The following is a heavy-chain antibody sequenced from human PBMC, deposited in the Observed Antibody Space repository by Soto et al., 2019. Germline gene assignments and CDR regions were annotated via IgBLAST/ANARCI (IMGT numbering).Heavy chain of an antibody. J-gene: IGHJ6*02. CDR3: ATIFGVVINYYYYGMDV. Sequence: PGGSLILSCAASGFTFSDYYMSWIRQAPGKGLEWVSYISSSGSTIYYADSVKGRFTISRDNAKNSLYLQMNSLRDEDTAVYYCATIFGVVINYYYYGMDVWGQGTTVTVSS. V-gene: IGHV3-11*04. D-gene: IGHD3-3*01. CDR2: ISSSGSTI. CDR1: GFTFSDYY.